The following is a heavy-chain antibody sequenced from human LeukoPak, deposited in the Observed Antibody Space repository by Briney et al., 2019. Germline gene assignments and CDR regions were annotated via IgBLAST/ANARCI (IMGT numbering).Heavy chain of an antibody. D-gene: IGHD3-3*01. CDR3: ARDLNRYDFWSGYYNFDY. CDR2: ISAYNSNT. Sequence: ASVKVSCKASGYTFTSYGISWVRQAPGQGLEWMGWISAYNSNTNYAQKLQGRVTMTTDTSTSTAYMELRSLRSDDTAVYYCARDLNRYDFWSGYYNFDYWGQGTLVTVSS. J-gene: IGHJ4*02. V-gene: IGHV1-18*01. CDR1: GYTFTSYG.